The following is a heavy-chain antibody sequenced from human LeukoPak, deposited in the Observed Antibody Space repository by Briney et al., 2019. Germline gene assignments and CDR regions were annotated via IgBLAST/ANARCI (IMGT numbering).Heavy chain of an antibody. V-gene: IGHV1-69*04. CDR2: IIPILGIP. CDR1: GGTFSSYA. CDR3: AREADLVKYNYGYFDY. D-gene: IGHD5-18*01. J-gene: IGHJ4*02. Sequence: ASAKVSCKASGGTFSSYAISWVRQAPGRGLEWMGRIIPILGIPNFAQKFQGRVTLSADTSTSTAYMEVSSLTSEDTAVYYCAREADLVKYNYGYFDYWGQGTLVTVSS.